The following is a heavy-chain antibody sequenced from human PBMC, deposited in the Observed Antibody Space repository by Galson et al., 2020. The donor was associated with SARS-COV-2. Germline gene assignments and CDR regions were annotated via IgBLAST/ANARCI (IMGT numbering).Heavy chain of an antibody. V-gene: IGHV3-30*18. CDR1: GFTFTTYG. CDR3: AKDGDASSTPEGPYYYYMDV. CDR2: ISYDGSNK. J-gene: IGHJ6*03. Sequence: LSLTCAASGFTFTTYGMHWVRQAPGKGLEWVAVISYDGSNKYYADSVKGRFTISRDNSKNTLYLQMNSLRGEDTAVYYCAKDGDASSTPEGPYYYYMDVWGKGTTVTISS. D-gene: IGHD7-27*01.